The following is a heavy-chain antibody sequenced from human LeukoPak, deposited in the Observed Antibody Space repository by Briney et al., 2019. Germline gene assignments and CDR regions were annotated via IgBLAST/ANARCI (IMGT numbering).Heavy chain of an antibody. V-gene: IGHV1-2*06. J-gene: IGHJ4*02. Sequence: GASVKFSCKASGYTFTGYYMHWVRQAPGQGLEWMGRINPNSGGTNYAQKFQGRVTMTRDTSISTAYMELSRLTSDDTAVYYCARDDYSNGIWWGQGTLVTVSS. CDR2: INPNSGGT. D-gene: IGHD4-11*01. CDR1: GYTFTGYY. CDR3: ARDDYSNGIW.